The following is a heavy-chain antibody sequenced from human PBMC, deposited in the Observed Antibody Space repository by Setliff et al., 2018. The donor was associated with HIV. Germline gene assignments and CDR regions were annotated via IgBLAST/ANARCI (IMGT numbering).Heavy chain of an antibody. J-gene: IGHJ6*03. Sequence: ASVKVSCKASGYTFSDYYMHWVRQAPGRGLEWMGWIYPKSGDTNYEQKFQGRVTLTTDTSTNTAYMEVRSLTSDDTAVYYCVRVTADRTNYYYYMDVWDKGTTVTVSS. V-gene: IGHV1-2*02. CDR2: IYPKSGDT. CDR1: GYTFSDYY. D-gene: IGHD4-17*01. CDR3: VRVTADRTNYYYYMDV.